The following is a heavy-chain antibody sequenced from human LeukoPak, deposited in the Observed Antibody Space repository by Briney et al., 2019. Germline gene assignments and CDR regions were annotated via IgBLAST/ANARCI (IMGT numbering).Heavy chain of an antibody. J-gene: IGHJ4*02. Sequence: ASVKVSCKVSGYSLTELSMQWVRQAPGKGLEWMGGFDPEDGETTYAEKFQGRVTMTEDTSTDTAYMELSSLRSEDTAVYYCAADRADFDSSGYALDYWGQGTLVTVSS. CDR3: AADRADFDSSGYALDY. CDR2: FDPEDGET. V-gene: IGHV1-24*01. CDR1: GYSLTELS. D-gene: IGHD3-22*01.